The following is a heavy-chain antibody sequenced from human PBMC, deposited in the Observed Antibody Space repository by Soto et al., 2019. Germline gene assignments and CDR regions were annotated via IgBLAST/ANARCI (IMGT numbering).Heavy chain of an antibody. CDR1: GFTFSGYS. Sequence: PGGSLRLSCASSGFTFSGYSMTWVRQAPGKGLEWVANIQQDGSEKSYVDSVKGRFTISSDNAKNSLYLQMSSLRAEDTAVYYCARVVKAHYFDYWGQGTLVTVSS. CDR3: ARVVKAHYFDY. CDR2: IQQDGSEK. J-gene: IGHJ4*02. D-gene: IGHD6-6*01. V-gene: IGHV3-7*01.